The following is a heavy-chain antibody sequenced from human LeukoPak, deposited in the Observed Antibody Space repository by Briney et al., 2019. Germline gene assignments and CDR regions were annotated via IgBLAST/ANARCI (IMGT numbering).Heavy chain of an antibody. D-gene: IGHD4-17*01. V-gene: IGHV1-8*03. CDR3: AGTTSMTASGYDY. CDR1: GYTFTNYH. CDR2: MNPNNGDS. J-gene: IGHJ4*02. Sequence: ASVRVSCKASGYTFTNYHINWVRQASGQGLEWMGWMNPNNGDSGYAQNLQGRVTITTDTSISTAYMELRILRSDDTAVYFCAGTTSMTASGYDYWGQGTLVTVSS.